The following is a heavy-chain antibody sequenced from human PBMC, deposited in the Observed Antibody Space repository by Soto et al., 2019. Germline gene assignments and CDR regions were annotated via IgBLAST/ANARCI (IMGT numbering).Heavy chain of an antibody. CDR1: GGTFSSYT. J-gene: IGHJ5*02. CDR3: ARGVVPAAMLNWFDP. Sequence: QVQLVQSGAEVKKPGSSVKVSCKASGGTFSSYTISWVRQAPGQGLEWMGRIIPILGIANYAQKFQGRVTITADKSTSTADMELSSLRSEDTAVYYCARGVVPAAMLNWFDPWGQGTLVTVSS. V-gene: IGHV1-69*02. D-gene: IGHD2-2*01. CDR2: IIPILGIA.